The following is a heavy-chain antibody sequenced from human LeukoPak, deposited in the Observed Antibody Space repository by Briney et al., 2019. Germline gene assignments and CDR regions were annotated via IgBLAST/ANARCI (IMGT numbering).Heavy chain of an antibody. V-gene: IGHV3-7*01. CDR3: ARENPLGAGDFDY. Sequence: GGSLRLSCAASGFTFSSYWMSWVRQAPGKGLEWVANIKQDGSEKYYVDSVKGRFTISRDNAKNSLYLQMNSLRAEDTAVYYCARENPLGAGDFDYWVQGTLVTVSS. D-gene: IGHD3-10*01. CDR1: GFTFSSYW. CDR2: IKQDGSEK. J-gene: IGHJ4*02.